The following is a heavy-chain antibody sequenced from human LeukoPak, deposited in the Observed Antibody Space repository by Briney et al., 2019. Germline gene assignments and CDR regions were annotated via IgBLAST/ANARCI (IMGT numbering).Heavy chain of an antibody. CDR1: GGSISRYY. J-gene: IGHJ5*02. D-gene: IGHD3-22*01. CDR3: ARDYLVYYDSSGYYNWFDP. V-gene: IGHV4-4*07. Sequence: SETLALTCTVSGGSISRYYWRWFRQPAGKGLEWVGRIYSGGSTNYNPSLKSRVSMSVDTSKNQYCLHLSSVTAADTAVYYCARDYLVYYDSSGYYNWFDPRGQGTLVTVSS. CDR2: IYSGGST.